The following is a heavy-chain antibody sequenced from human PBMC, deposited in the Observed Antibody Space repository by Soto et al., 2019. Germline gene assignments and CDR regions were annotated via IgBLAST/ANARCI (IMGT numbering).Heavy chain of an antibody. CDR3: ARTIRRGPPFDY. V-gene: IGHV4-30-4*01. CDR2: IYYSGST. D-gene: IGHD3-10*01. Sequence: SGTLGLTCAVARGSRRGCDDYARSIRQLPGKGLECIGYIYYSGSTYYNPSLKSRVTISVDTSKNQFSLKLSSVTAADTAVYYCARTIRRGPPFDYWGQGTLVTVS. J-gene: IGHJ4*02. CDR1: RGSRRGCDDY.